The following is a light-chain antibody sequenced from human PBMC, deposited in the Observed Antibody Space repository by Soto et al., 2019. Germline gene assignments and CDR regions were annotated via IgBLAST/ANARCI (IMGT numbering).Light chain of an antibody. V-gene: IGLV2-14*03. CDR3: SSFTSSSTLYV. CDR1: SSDVGDNNY. Sequence: QSALTQPASVSGSPGQSSTISCTGTSSDVGDNNYVSWYLHHPGKAPKRMIYDVTHRPSGISTRFSGSKSGNTASLTISGLQAADEADYYSSSFTSSSTLYVFGTGTKLTVL. CDR2: DVT. J-gene: IGLJ1*01.